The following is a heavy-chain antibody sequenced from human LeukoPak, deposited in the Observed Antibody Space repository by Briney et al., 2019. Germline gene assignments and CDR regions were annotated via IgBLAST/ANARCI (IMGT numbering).Heavy chain of an antibody. CDR3: IKGIRRSGYFSVNFDP. Sequence: GGSLRLSCAASGFAFDDSAMPWVRQAPGKGLEWVSGIKSDGVTMGYAASVRGRFTISRDNAKTSLYLQMSGLRTEDTALYYCIKGIRRSGYFSVNFDPWGRGTLVTVSS. CDR1: GFAFDDSA. V-gene: IGHV3-9*01. J-gene: IGHJ5*02. D-gene: IGHD6-19*01. CDR2: IKSDGVTM.